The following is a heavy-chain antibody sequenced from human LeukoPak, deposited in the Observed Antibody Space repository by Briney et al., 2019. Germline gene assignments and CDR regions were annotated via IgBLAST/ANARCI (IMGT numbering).Heavy chain of an antibody. CDR3: ARGSSKGYYFDY. CDR2: MSSSGSTI. J-gene: IGHJ4*02. D-gene: IGHD2/OR15-2a*01. V-gene: IGHV3-48*03. Sequence: QPGGSLRLSCAASGFTFSSYEMHWVRQAPGKGLEWVSYMSSSGSTIYYADSVKGRFTISRGNAKNSLYLQMNSLRAEDTAVYYCARGSSKGYYFDYWGQGTLVTVSS. CDR1: GFTFSSYE.